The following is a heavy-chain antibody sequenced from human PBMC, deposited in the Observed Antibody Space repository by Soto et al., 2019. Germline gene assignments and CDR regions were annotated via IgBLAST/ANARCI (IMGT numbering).Heavy chain of an antibody. CDR3: ARGQLPPYYYGSGYNWFDP. Sequence: QVQLQQWGAGLLKPSETLSLTCAVYGGSFSGYYWSWIRQPPGKGLEWIGEINHSGSTNYNPSLNSRVTISVDTSKNQFSLKLSSVTAADTAVYYCARGQLPPYYYGSGYNWFDPWGQGTLVTVSA. D-gene: IGHD3-10*01. J-gene: IGHJ5*02. CDR1: GGSFSGYY. V-gene: IGHV4-34*01. CDR2: INHSGST.